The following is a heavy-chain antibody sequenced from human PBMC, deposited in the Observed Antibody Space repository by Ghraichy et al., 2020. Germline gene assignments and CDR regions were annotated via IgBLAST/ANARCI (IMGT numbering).Heavy chain of an antibody. V-gene: IGHV3-21*01. J-gene: IGHJ4*02. CDR1: GFTFSSYS. Sequence: GGSLRLSCAASGFTFSSYSMNWVRQAPGKGLEWVSSISSSSSYIYYADSVKGRFTISRDNAKNSLYLQMNSLRAEDTAVYYCARDLDSGSCRLDYWGQGTLVTVSS. CDR3: ARDLDSGSCRLDY. CDR2: ISSSSSYI. D-gene: IGHD1-26*01.